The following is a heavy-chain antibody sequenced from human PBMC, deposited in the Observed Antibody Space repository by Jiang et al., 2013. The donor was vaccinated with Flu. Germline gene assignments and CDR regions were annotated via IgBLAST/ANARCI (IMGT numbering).Heavy chain of an antibody. CDR3: ARDGGNYYDSSGYRINWFDP. D-gene: IGHD3-22*01. CDR2: TYYRSKWYN. V-gene: IGHV6-1*01. Sequence: SQTLSLTCAISGDSVSSNSAAWNWIRQSPSRGLEWLGRTYYRSKWYNDYAVSVKSRITINPDTSKNQFSLQLNSVTPEDTAVYYCARDGGNYYDSSGYRINWFDPWGQGTLV. CDR1: GDSVSSNSAA. J-gene: IGHJ5*02.